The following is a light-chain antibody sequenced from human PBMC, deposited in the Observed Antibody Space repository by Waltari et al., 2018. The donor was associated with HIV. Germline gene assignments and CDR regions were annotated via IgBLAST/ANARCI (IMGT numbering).Light chain of an antibody. V-gene: IGKV4-1*01. J-gene: IGKJ4*01. CDR1: QSVLYSATKKNS. CDR2: WAS. Sequence: DFVMTQSPDSLAVSLGERATINCKSSQSVLYSATKKNSLAWYQQKPGQPPKLLISWASTRESVSPARFSGSGSGTDFTRTINNLQAVDVAVYYCQQYYTTPLSFGGGTKVEIK. CDR3: QQYYTTPLS.